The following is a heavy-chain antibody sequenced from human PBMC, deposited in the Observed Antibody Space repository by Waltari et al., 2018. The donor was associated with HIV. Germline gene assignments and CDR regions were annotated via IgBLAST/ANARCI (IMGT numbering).Heavy chain of an antibody. CDR1: GDSPSSTHGP. J-gene: IGHJ4*02. V-gene: IGHV6-1*01. D-gene: IGHD6-13*01. CDR3: ARTPYSSSWFLIDY. Sequence: QVQLQPSGPGLVKPSQTLSLPCALAGDSPSSTHGPCDCIRQSPSRGLEWLGRTYYRSKWYNDYAVSVKSRITINPDTSKNQFSLQLNSVTPEDTAVYYCARTPYSSSWFLIDYWGQGTLVTVSS. CDR2: TYYRSKWYN.